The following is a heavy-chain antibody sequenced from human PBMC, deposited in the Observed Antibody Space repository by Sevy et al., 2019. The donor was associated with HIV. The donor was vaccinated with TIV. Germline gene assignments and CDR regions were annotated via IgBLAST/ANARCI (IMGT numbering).Heavy chain of an antibody. Sequence: GGSLRLSCAASEFTFSSYAMSWVRQAPGKGLEWVSAISGSGGSTYYADSVKGRFTISRDNSKNTLYLQMNSLRAEDTAVYYCAKCYYGSGSYPDYWGQGTLVTVSS. V-gene: IGHV3-23*01. D-gene: IGHD3-10*01. J-gene: IGHJ4*02. CDR1: EFTFSSYA. CDR3: AKCYYGSGSYPDY. CDR2: ISGSGGST.